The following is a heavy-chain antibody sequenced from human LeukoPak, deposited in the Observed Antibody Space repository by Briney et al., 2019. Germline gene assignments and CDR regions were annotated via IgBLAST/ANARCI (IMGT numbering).Heavy chain of an antibody. D-gene: IGHD4-17*01. CDR3: AGAMGGKYGDYRDY. CDR1: GGTFSSYA. J-gene: IGHJ4*02. CDR2: IIPIFGTA. V-gene: IGHV1-69*06. Sequence: GASVKVSCKASGGTFSSYAISWVRQAPGQGLEWMGGIIPIFGTANYAQKFQGRVTITADKSTSTAYMELSSLRSEDTAVYYCAGAMGGKYGDYRDYWGQGTLVTVSS.